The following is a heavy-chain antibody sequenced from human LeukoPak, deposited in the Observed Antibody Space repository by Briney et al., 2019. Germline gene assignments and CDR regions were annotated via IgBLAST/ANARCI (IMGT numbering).Heavy chain of an antibody. CDR2: INHSGST. J-gene: IGHJ6*02. CDR1: GGSFSGYY. V-gene: IGHV4-34*01. Sequence: SETLSLTRAVYGGSFSGYYWSWIRQPPGKGLEWIGEINHSGSTNYNPSLKSRATISVDTSKNQFSLKLSSVTAADTAVYYCARGVWLRMGYYYGMDVWGQGTTVTVSS. CDR3: ARGVWLRMGYYYGMDV. D-gene: IGHD5-12*01.